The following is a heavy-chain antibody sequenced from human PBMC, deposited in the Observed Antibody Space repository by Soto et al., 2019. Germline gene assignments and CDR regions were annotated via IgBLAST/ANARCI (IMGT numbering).Heavy chain of an antibody. CDR3: ARVPDY. CDR2: IYHSGST. Sequence: SETLSLTCAVSGDSISRGAYSWSWIRQPPGKGLEWIGYIYHSGSTYYNPSLKSRVTISVDRSKNQFSLKLSSVTAADTAVYYCARVPDYWGQGTLVTVSS. V-gene: IGHV4-30-2*01. CDR1: GDSISRGAYS. J-gene: IGHJ4*02.